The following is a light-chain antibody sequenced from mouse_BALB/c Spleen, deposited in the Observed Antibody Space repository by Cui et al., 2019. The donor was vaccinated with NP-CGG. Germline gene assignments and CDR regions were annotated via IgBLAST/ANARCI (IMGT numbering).Light chain of an antibody. J-gene: IGLJ1*01. Sequence: AVLSQESPLTTSPGETVTLTCRTSTGAVTTSNYANWVQEKPDHLFTGLIGGTNNRVPGVPARFSGSLIGDKAALTITGAQTEDEAKYFCALWYSNHWVFGGGTKLTVL. V-gene: IGLV1*01. CDR1: TGAVTTSNY. CDR3: ALWYSNHWV. CDR2: GTN.